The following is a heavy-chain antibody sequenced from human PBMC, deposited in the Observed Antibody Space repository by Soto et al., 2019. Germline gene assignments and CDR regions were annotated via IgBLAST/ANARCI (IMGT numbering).Heavy chain of an antibody. J-gene: IGHJ3*02. D-gene: IGHD3-22*01. CDR2: IIPIFGTA. CDR3: ARGPPYYYDSSGYSRYDAFDI. V-gene: IGHV1-69*13. CDR1: GGTFSSYA. Sequence: SVKVSCKASGGTFSSYAISWVRQAPGQGLEWMGGIIPIFGTANYAQKFQGRVTITADESTSTAYMELSSLRSEDTAVYYCARGPPYYYDSSGYSRYDAFDIWGQGTMVTVSS.